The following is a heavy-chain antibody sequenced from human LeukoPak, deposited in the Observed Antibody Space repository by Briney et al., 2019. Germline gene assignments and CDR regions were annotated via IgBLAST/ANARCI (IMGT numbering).Heavy chain of an antibody. D-gene: IGHD4-11*01. CDR2: IYYSGST. Sequence: PSETLSLTCTVSGGSISSYYWSWIRQPPGKGLEWIGYIYYSGSTNYNPSLKSRVTISVDTSKNQFSLKLSSVTAADTAVYYCARERSGLKSRHAFDPWGQGTLVTVSS. CDR3: ARERSGLKSRHAFDP. V-gene: IGHV4-59*01. CDR1: GGSISSYY. J-gene: IGHJ5*02.